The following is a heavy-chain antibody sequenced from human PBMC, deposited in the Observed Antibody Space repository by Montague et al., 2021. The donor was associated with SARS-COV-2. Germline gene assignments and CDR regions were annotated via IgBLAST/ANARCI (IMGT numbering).Heavy chain of an antibody. D-gene: IGHD3-16*01. CDR3: AILPGAGGDYYYMDL. J-gene: IGHJ6*03. Sequence: SLRLSCAASEFAFSDYAMSWVRQAPGKGLEWISTISGSGGSTFYSDSLRGLFTISRDNSKNTLYLQVNSLRAEDTAVYYCAILPGAGGDYYYMDLWGKGTTVTVSS. V-gene: IGHV3-23*01. CDR1: EFAFSDYA. CDR2: ISGSGGST.